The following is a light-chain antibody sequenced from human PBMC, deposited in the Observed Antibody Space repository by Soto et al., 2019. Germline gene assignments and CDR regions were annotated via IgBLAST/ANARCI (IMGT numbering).Light chain of an antibody. Sequence: QPVLTQPASVSGSPGQSITISCTGTSSDIGTYKYVSWYQQHPGKAPKLIIYEVTNRPSGVSNRFSGSKSGNTASLTISGLQAEDEADYYCSSYTISSALLLFGGGTKLTVL. CDR3: SSYTISSALLL. J-gene: IGLJ3*02. CDR2: EVT. V-gene: IGLV2-14*01. CDR1: SSDIGTYKY.